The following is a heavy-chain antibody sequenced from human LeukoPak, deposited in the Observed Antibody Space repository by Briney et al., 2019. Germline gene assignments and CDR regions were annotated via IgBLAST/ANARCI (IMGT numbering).Heavy chain of an antibody. V-gene: IGHV4-34*01. Sequence: SETLSLTCAVYGGSFSGYYWSWIRQPAGKGLEWIGEINHSGSTNYNPSLKSRVTISVDTSKNQFSLKLSSVTAAGTAVYYCARASSSYWGHGTLVTVSS. J-gene: IGHJ4*01. CDR3: ARASSSY. D-gene: IGHD6-13*01. CDR1: GGSFSGYY. CDR2: INHSGST.